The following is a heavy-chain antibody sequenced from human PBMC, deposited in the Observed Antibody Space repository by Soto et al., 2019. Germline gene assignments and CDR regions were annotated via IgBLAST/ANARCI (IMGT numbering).Heavy chain of an antibody. CDR1: GYSFTSYW. D-gene: IGHD2-2*01. CDR3: ARPDIVAVPAAQTYYYYGMDV. V-gene: IGHV5-10-1*01. Sequence: PGESLKISCKGSGYSFTSYWISWVRQMPGKGLEWMGRIDPSDSYTNYSPSFQGHVTISADKSISTAYLQWSSLKASDTTMYYCARPDIVAVPAAQTYYYYGMDVWGQGTTVTVSS. J-gene: IGHJ6*02. CDR2: IDPSDSYT.